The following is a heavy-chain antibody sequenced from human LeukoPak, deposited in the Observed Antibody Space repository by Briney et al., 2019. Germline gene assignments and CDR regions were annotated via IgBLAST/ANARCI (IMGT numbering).Heavy chain of an antibody. CDR1: GYTFTGYY. CDR3: ARGGPYYDSSGHYYFDY. Sequence: ASVKVSCKASGYTFTGYYMHWVRQAPGQGLEWMGWINPNSGGTNYAQKFQGRVTMTRDTSISTAYMELSRLRSDDTAVYYCARGGPYYDSSGHYYFDYWGQGTLVTVSS. CDR2: INPNSGGT. J-gene: IGHJ4*02. V-gene: IGHV1-2*02. D-gene: IGHD3-22*01.